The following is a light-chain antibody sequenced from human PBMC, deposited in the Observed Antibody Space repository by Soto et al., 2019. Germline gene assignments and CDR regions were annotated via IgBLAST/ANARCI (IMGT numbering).Light chain of an antibody. CDR3: QQYNSYLYS. CDR1: QSVNSR. V-gene: IGKV1-5*03. J-gene: IGKJ2*01. Sequence: DSQMTQSPSTLSASVGDRATITCRASQSVNSRLAWYQQKPGKAPKLLIYKASSLESGVPSRFSGSGSGTEFTLTISSLQPDDFATYYCQQYNSYLYSFGQGTKVDIK. CDR2: KAS.